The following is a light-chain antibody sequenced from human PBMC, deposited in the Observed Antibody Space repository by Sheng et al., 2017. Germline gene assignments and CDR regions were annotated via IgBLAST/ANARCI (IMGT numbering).Light chain of an antibody. J-gene: IGLJ3*02. CDR3: QVWDSSSDHWA. CDR2: DDS. V-gene: IGLV3-21*03. Sequence: SYELTQPPSVSVAPGKTARIICGGDNIGDKSVHWYQQKPAQAPVLVVFDDSDRPSGIPERFSGSNSENTATLTISRVEAGDEADFYCQVWDSSSDHWAFGGGTKLTVL. CDR1: NIGDKS.